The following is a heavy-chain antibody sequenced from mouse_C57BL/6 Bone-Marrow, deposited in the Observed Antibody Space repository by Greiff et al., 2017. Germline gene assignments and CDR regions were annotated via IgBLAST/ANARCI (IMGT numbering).Heavy chain of an antibody. V-gene: IGHV2-3*01. CDR3: AKARGGSDFDY. J-gene: IGHJ2*01. CDR1: GFSLTSYG. Sequence: VMLVESGPGLVAPSQSLSITCTVSGFSLTSYGVSWVRQPPGKGLEWLGVIWGDGSTNYHSALISRLSISKDNSKCQVFVKLNSLQTDDTASYYCAKARGGSDFDYWGQGTTLTVSS. CDR2: IWGDGST.